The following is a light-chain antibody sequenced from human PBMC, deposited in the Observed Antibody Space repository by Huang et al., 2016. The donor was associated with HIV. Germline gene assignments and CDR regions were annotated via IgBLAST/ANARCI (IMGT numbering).Light chain of an antibody. J-gene: IGKJ1*01. CDR2: GAS. CDR1: QSLTNS. V-gene: IGKV1-39*01. Sequence: DIQMTQSPSSLSASVGDRVTITCRASQSLTNSLNWYQQRPGEAPGLLSFGASNLQSGVPSRFSGTRSGTQFTLTITTLQPEDSAIYYCQQSYNTPRTFGQGTKVQI. CDR3: QQSYNTPRT.